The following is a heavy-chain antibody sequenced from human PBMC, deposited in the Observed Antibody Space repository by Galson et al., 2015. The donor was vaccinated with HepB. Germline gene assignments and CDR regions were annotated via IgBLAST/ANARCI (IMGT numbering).Heavy chain of an antibody. CDR3: ARAYCSSTSCYQTFRVLVIAPSAHAFDI. Sequence: SLRLSCAASGFTFRSYSMNWVRQAPGKGLEWVSSISSSSSYIYYAVSVKGRFTISRDNAKNSLYLQMNSLRAEDTAVYYCARAYCSSTSCYQTFRVLVIAPSAHAFDIWGKGTMVTVSS. V-gene: IGHV3-21*01. J-gene: IGHJ3*02. CDR1: GFTFRSYS. CDR2: ISSSSSYI. D-gene: IGHD2-2*01.